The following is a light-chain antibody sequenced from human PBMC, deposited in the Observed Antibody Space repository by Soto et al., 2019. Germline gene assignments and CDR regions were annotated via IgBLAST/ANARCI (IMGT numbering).Light chain of an antibody. Sequence: EIVMTQSPATLSVSPGERATLSCRASQSVSSNLAWYQHKPCQAPRLLIYGASTRATGIPARFRGSGSGTEFPLTISSMQSDEFAVYYCQQYNNWPPGTFGQGTKVEIK. CDR1: QSVSSN. CDR3: QQYNNWPPGT. CDR2: GAS. J-gene: IGKJ1*01. V-gene: IGKV3-15*01.